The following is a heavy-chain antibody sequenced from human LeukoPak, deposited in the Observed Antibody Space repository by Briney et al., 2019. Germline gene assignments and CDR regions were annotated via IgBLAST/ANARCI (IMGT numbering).Heavy chain of an antibody. Sequence: PGGSLRLSCSASGFTVSNNYMNWVRPGPGKGLEWVSVIYSSGSTYYADSVKGRFTISRHNSKNTLYLQMNSLRPEDTAVYYCVYVDTVMATGDYWGQGTLVTVSS. CDR3: VYVDTVMATGDY. CDR1: GFTVSNNY. V-gene: IGHV3-53*04. D-gene: IGHD5-18*01. CDR2: IYSSGST. J-gene: IGHJ4*02.